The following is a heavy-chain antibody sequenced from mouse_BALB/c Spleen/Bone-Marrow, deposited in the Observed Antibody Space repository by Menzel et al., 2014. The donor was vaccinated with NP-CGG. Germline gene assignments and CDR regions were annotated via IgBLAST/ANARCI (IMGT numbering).Heavy chain of an antibody. CDR2: INPYNGDT. CDR1: GYSFTGYF. J-gene: IGHJ1*01. CDR3: ARVSTDGYFDV. Sequence: EVMLVESGPELVKPGASVKISCKASGYSFTGYFMNWVMQSHGKSLEWIGRINPYNGDTFYNQKFKGKATLTVDKSSSTAHMELRSLASEDSSVYYGARVSTDGYFDVWGAGTTVTVSS. D-gene: IGHD1-1*01. V-gene: IGHV1-20*02.